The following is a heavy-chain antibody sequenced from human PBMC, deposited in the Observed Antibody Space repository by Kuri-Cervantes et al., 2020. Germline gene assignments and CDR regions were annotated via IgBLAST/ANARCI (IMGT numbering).Heavy chain of an antibody. CDR2: IQQEGREK. D-gene: IGHD5-18*01. CDR1: GFTFSSHW. V-gene: IGHV3-7*05. Sequence: GESLKISCAASGFTFSSHWTNWVRQAPGKGLEWVANIQQEGREKFYVDSVKGRFTISRDNAKKSLYLQMNSLRAEDTAVYYCALVPPKWIQLPPRGGDYWGQGTLVTVSS. CDR3: ALVPPKWIQLPPRGGDY. J-gene: IGHJ4*02.